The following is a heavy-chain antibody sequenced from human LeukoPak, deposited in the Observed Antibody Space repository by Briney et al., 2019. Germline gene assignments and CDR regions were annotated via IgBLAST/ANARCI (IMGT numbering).Heavy chain of an antibody. J-gene: IGHJ4*02. CDR3: ARSRGSTNTHYGLLFDY. D-gene: IGHD2-2*01. CDR1: GGPICSHH. CDR2: IHYIGDT. V-gene: IGHV4-59*11. Sequence: SETLSLPCTVSGGPICSHHGSWIRQAPGKGLVWFGYIHYIGDTNYFPSLTSRVTISVDTSKTQFSLKLTSVTAADTAVYYCARSRGSTNTHYGLLFDYWGQGTPVTVSS.